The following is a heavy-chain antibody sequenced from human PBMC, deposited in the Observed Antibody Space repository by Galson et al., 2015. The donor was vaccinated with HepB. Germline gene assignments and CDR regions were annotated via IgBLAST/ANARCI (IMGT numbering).Heavy chain of an antibody. V-gene: IGHV3-21*01. D-gene: IGHD6-19*01. CDR1: GFTFSSYS. J-gene: IGHJ4*02. Sequence: SPRLSCASSGFTFSSYSMNWVRPAPGPGLEWVSSISSSSSYIYYADSVKGRFTISRDNAKNSLYLQMNSLRAEDTAVYYCARDPPKNIAVVDFDYWGQGTLVTVSS. CDR3: ARDPPKNIAVVDFDY. CDR2: ISSSSSYI.